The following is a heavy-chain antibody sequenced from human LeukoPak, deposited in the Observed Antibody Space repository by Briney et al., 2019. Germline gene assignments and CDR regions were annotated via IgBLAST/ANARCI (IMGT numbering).Heavy chain of an antibody. J-gene: IGHJ4*02. V-gene: IGHV4-39*01. Sequence: PSETLSLTCTVSGGSISSSSYYWGWIRQPPGTGLEWIGSIYYSGSTYYNPSLKSRVTISVDTSKNQFSLKLSSVTAADTAVYYCARGIVDIVATWGQGTLVTVSS. CDR2: IYYSGST. CDR1: GGSISSSSYY. CDR3: ARGIVDIVAT. D-gene: IGHD5-12*01.